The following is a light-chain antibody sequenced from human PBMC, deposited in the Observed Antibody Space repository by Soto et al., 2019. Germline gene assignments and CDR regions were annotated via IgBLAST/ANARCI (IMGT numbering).Light chain of an antibody. V-gene: IGKV3-15*01. CDR2: GAS. Sequence: EIVMTQSPATLSVSPGERATLSCRASQSVNSNLAWYQQKPGQAPRLLIYGASTRATGIPAKFSGSGSGTEFTLTISSLQSEDFAIDYCQQYNNWPPRYTFGQGTKLEIK. J-gene: IGKJ2*01. CDR1: QSVNSN. CDR3: QQYNNWPPRYT.